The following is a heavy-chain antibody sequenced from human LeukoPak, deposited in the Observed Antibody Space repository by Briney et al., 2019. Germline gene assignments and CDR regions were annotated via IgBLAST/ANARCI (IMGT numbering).Heavy chain of an antibody. J-gene: IGHJ3*02. V-gene: IGHV3-7*01. CDR2: IKQDGSEK. D-gene: IGHD3-16*01. CDR3: ARGLRLTWGDAFDI. CDR1: GFTFTNNF. Sequence: GGSLRLSCAASGFTFTNNFMSWVRQVPGKGLEWVANIKQDGSEKYYVDSVKGRFTISRDNAKNSLYLQMNSLRAEDTAVYYCARGLRLTWGDAFDIWGQGTMVTVSS.